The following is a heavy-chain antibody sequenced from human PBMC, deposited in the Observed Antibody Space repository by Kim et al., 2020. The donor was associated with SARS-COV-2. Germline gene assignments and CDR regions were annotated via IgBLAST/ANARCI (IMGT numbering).Heavy chain of an antibody. V-gene: IGHV3-48*03. Sequence: GGSLRLSCAASGFTFSSYEMNWVRQAPGKGLEWVSYISSSGSTIYYADSVKGRFTISRDNAKNSLYLQMNSLRAEDTAVYYCARVGIEWVLPGFSGPPDAFDIWGQGTMVTVSS. D-gene: IGHD1-26*01. CDR1: GFTFSSYE. CDR3: ARVGIEWVLPGFSGPPDAFDI. J-gene: IGHJ3*02. CDR2: ISSSGSTI.